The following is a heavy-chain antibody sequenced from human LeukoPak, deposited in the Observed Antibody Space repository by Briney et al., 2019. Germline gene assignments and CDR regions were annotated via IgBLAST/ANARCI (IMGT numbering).Heavy chain of an antibody. V-gene: IGHV3-7*01. J-gene: IGHJ4*02. CDR3: ARWSCDSGTYFYDY. CDR2: INQTASAK. D-gene: IGHD3-10*01. Sequence: GGSLRLSCEASGFTFSSHWMSWVRQAPEKGPEWEDNINQTASAKTYVGSVMDRFNISTDNTKDSLYLQINSLRAEDTAVYDCARWSCDSGTYFYDYWGQGALVTDSS. CDR1: GFTFSSHW.